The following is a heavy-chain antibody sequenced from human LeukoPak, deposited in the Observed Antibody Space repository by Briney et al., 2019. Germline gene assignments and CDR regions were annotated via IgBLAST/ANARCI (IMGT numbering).Heavy chain of an antibody. Sequence: SETLSLTCAVSGASIDSHSWWSWVRQPPGKGLEWIGEINHSGSTNYNPSLKSRVTISVDTSKNQFSLKLSSVTAADTAVYYCARAGSGNYGFDPWGQGTLVTVSS. CDR2: INHSGST. CDR1: GASIDSHSW. D-gene: IGHD1-7*01. CDR3: ARAGSGNYGFDP. V-gene: IGHV4-4*02. J-gene: IGHJ5*02.